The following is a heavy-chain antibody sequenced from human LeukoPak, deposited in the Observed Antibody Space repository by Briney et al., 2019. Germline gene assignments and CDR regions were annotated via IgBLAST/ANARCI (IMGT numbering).Heavy chain of an antibody. V-gene: IGHV4-30-4*01. J-gene: IGHJ3*02. CDR2: IYYSGST. CDR1: GGSTSSGDYY. CDR3: ARSQYYGDFEGAFDI. D-gene: IGHD4-17*01. Sequence: SQTLSLTCTVSGGSTSSGDYYWSWIRQPPGKGLEWIGYIYYSGSTYYNPSPKSRVTISVDTSKNQFSLKLSSVTAADTAVYYCARSQYYGDFEGAFDIWGQGTMVTVSS.